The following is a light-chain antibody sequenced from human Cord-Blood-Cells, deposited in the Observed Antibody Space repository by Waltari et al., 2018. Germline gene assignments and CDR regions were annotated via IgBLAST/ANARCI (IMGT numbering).Light chain of an antibody. V-gene: IGKV1-33*01. CDR1: QDISNY. CDR3: QQYDNLLLT. CDR2: DAS. J-gene: IGKJ4*01. Sequence: DIPMTQSPYSLSASVGARVTITCQASQDISNYLNWYQQKPGKAPKLLIYDASNLETGVPSRFSGSGSGTDFTFTISSLQPEDIATYYCQQYDNLLLTFGGGTKVEIK.